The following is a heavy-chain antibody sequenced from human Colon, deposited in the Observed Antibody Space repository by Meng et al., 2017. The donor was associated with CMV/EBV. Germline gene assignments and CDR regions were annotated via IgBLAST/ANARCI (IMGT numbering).Heavy chain of an antibody. CDR3: ATDLRRCGSSCPGYLQH. Sequence: SGFTFSNYAMTWVRQAPGKGLEWVSSISDSDGKTHYADSVKGRFTISRDDSKNTLYLQMISLRVEDTAVFYCATDLRRCGSSCPGYLQHWGQGTLVTVSS. J-gene: IGHJ1*01. CDR1: GFTFSNYA. D-gene: IGHD2-2*01. CDR2: ISDSDGKT. V-gene: IGHV3-23*01.